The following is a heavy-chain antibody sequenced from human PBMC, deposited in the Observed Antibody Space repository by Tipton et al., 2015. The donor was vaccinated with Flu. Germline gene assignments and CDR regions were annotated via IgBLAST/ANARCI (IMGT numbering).Heavy chain of an antibody. V-gene: IGHV4-34*01. CDR1: GGSFSGYY. CDR2: INHSGST. CDR3: ARERGRGYDTLQKQRRDY. D-gene: IGHD5-12*01. Sequence: TLSLTCAVYGGSFSGYYWSWIRQPPGKGLEWIGEINHSGSTNYNPSLKSRVTISVDTSKNQFSLKLSSVTAADTAVYYCARERGRGYDTLQKQRRDYWGQGTLVTVSS. J-gene: IGHJ4*02.